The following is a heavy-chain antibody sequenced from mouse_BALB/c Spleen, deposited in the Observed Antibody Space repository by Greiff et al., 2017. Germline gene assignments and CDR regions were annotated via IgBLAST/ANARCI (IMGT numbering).Heavy chain of an antibody. V-gene: IGHV1-7*01. Sequence: VKLQESGAELAKPGASVKMSCKASGYTFTRYWMHWVKQRPGQGLEWIGYINPSTGYTEYNQKFKDKATLTADKSSSTAYMQLSSLTSEDSAVYYCARDYYGNYDWYFDVWGAGTTVTVSS. J-gene: IGHJ1*01. CDR3: ARDYYGNYDWYFDV. CDR1: GYTFTRYW. CDR2: INPSTGYT. D-gene: IGHD2-1*01.